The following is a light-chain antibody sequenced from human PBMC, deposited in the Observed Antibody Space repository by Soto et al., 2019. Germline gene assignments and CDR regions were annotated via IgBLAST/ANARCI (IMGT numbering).Light chain of an antibody. Sequence: QSVLTQPASVSGSPGQSITISCTGTSSDVGSYNYVSWYQQHPGKAPKVMIYDVSNRPSGVSYRFSGSKSGNTASLTIFGLQAEYEADYYCSSYTTSSTYVFGTGTKLTVL. V-gene: IGLV2-14*01. CDR1: SSDVGSYNY. CDR3: SSYTTSSTYV. CDR2: DVS. J-gene: IGLJ1*01.